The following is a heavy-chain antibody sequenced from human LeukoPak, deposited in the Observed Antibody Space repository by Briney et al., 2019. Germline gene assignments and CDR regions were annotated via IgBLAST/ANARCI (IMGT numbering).Heavy chain of an antibody. J-gene: IGHJ4*02. CDR3: ARDRETISADFDY. Sequence: TGGSLRLSCATSGFTFSNYGMNWVRQAPGKGLEWVSSISSSSSYIYYADSVKGRFTISRDNAKNSLYLQMNSLRAEDTAVYYCARDRETISADFDYWGQGTLVTVSS. CDR2: ISSSSSYI. V-gene: IGHV3-21*01. CDR1: GFTFSNYG. D-gene: IGHD4/OR15-4a*01.